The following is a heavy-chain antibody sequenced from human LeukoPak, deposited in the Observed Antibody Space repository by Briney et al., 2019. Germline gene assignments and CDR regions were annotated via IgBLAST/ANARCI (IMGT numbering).Heavy chain of an antibody. CDR1: GFTFSTYW. CDR3: ARVAPFGVAPWYWFDT. D-gene: IGHD3-3*01. V-gene: IGHV3-74*01. J-gene: IGHJ5*02. Sequence: GGSLRLSCAASGFTFSTYWMHWVRQAPGKGLVWVSRVNTDGNRTTYADSVKGRFTISRDNAKNTLYLQMDSLRVEDTAVYYCARVAPFGVAPWYWFDTGGQGTLVTVSS. CDR2: VNTDGNRT.